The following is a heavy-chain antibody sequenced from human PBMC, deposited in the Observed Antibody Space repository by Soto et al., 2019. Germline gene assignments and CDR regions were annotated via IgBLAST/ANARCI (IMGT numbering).Heavy chain of an antibody. Sequence: EVQLLESGGGLAQPGGSLRLSCEVSGFTFRKYVMTWVRQAPGKGLEWVPSLSSTGGSTYYADSVKGRFTVSRDNSKNTLFLQINSLSAVDTAIYYCAKDQGFLEWIPQGGLDVWGPGTTVAVSS. D-gene: IGHD3-3*01. CDR3: AKDQGFLEWIPQGGLDV. CDR1: GFTFRKYV. J-gene: IGHJ6*02. CDR2: LSSTGGST. V-gene: IGHV3-23*01.